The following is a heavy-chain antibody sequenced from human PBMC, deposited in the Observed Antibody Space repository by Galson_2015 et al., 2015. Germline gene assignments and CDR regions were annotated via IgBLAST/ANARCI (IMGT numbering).Heavy chain of an antibody. CDR1: GGSISSSNW. CDR3: ARTILGYCTGGVCYNPAPGYYYYMDV. CDR2: IYHSGST. V-gene: IGHV4-4*02. Sequence: SETLSLTCAVSGGSISSSNWWSWVRQPPGKGLEWIGEIYHSGSTNYNPSLKSRVTISVDKSKNQFSLKLSSVTAADTAVYYCARTILGYCTGGVCYNPAPGYYYYMDVWG. J-gene: IGHJ6*03. D-gene: IGHD2-8*02.